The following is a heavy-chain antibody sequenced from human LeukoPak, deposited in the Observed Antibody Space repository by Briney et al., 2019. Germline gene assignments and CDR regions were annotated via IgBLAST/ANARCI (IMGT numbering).Heavy chain of an antibody. CDR1: GYTFTGYY. CDR2: INPNSGGT. CDR3: ARAVGATNNAFDI. D-gene: IGHD1-26*01. V-gene: IGHV1-2*02. Sequence: ASVKVSCKASGYTFTGYYMHWVRQAPGQGLEWMGWINPNSGGTNYAQKFQGRVTITRDTSISTAYMELSRLRSDDTAVYYCARAVGATNNAFDIWGQGTMVTVSS. J-gene: IGHJ3*02.